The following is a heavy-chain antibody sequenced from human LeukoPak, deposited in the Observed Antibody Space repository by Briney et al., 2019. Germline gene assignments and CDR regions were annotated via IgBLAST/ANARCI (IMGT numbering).Heavy chain of an antibody. V-gene: IGHV4-59*01. CDR2: IYYSGST. Sequence: SETLSLTCTVSGGSISSYYWSWIRQPPGKGLEWIGYIYYSGSTNYNPSLKSRVTISVDTSKNQFSLKLSSVTAADTAVYYCARYSSSWYLDYWGQGTLVTVSS. J-gene: IGHJ4*02. CDR1: GGSISSYY. CDR3: ARYSSSWYLDY. D-gene: IGHD6-13*01.